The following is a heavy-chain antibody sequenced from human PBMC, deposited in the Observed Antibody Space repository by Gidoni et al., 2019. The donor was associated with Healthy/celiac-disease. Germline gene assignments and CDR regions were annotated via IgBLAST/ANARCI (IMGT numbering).Heavy chain of an antibody. V-gene: IGHV3-30-3*01. J-gene: IGHJ4*02. CDR2: ISYDGSNK. CDR1: GFTFIRFA. D-gene: IGHD1-26*01. CDR3: ARASGSRQAR. Sequence: QVQLVESGGWVILPGRSLRLSCAGSGFTFIRFAMHWLRQAPGEGLEWVAVISYDGSNKYYADSVKGRFTISRDNSKNTLYLQMNSLRAEDTAVYYCARASGSRQARWGQGTLVTVSS.